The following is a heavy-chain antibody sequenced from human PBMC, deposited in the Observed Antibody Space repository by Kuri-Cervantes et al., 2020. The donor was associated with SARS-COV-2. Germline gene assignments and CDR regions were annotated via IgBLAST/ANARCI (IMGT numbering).Heavy chain of an antibody. CDR3: AKDDYSGSYNFDY. Sequence: GESLKISCAASGFTFSSYWMSWVRQAPGKGLEWVSAISGSGGSTYYADSVKGRFTISRDNSKNTLYLQMNSLRAEDTAVYYCAKDDYSGSYNFDYWGQGTLVTVSS. J-gene: IGHJ4*02. V-gene: IGHV3-23*01. CDR2: ISGSGGST. D-gene: IGHD1-26*01. CDR1: GFTFSSYW.